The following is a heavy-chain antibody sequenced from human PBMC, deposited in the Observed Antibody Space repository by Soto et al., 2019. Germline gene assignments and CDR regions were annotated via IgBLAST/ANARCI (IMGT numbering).Heavy chain of an antibody. CDR3: ATRITVFGLLIPPFDP. D-gene: IGHD3-3*01. J-gene: IGHJ5*02. V-gene: IGHV4-34*01. Sequence: PSETLSLTCAVYGRSVKGYYWNWIRQPPGKGREWIGEINHTGGTHYNPSRKIRVTMSVDTSKNQSSLRLSSVTAEDTAIYYCATRITVFGLLIPPFDPWGQGTQVTVSS. CDR1: GRSVKGYY. CDR2: INHTGGT.